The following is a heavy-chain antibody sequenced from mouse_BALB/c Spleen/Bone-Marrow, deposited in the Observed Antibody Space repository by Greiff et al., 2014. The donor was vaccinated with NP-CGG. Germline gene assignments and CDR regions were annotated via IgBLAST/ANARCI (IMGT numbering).Heavy chain of an antibody. D-gene: IGHD2-4*01. CDR3: ARHAYYDQTEVSFVY. CDR2: ISGGGSYT. Sequence: EVKLVESGGGLVKSGGSLKHSCAASGFSFNSYGMSWVRQTPEKRLEWVATISGGGSYTFYPDSVKGRFTISRDNAKNNLYLQLSSLRSEDTALYYCARHAYYDQTEVSFVYWGQGTLVTVSA. V-gene: IGHV5-9-2*01. CDR1: GFSFNSYG. J-gene: IGHJ3*01.